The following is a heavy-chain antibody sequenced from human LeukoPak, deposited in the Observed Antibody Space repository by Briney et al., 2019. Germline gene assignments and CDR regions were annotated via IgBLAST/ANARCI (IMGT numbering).Heavy chain of an antibody. J-gene: IGHJ4*02. Sequence: PSQTLSLTCTVSGGSISSADYYWSWIRQPPGKGLEWIGYIYYSGSTHYNPSLKRRVTISVDTSKNQFSLKLSSVSAADTAVYYCARDGWSIAAALDWGQGTLVTVSS. V-gene: IGHV4-30-4*01. CDR1: GGSISSADYY. D-gene: IGHD6-13*01. CDR3: ARDGWSIAAALD. CDR2: IYYSGST.